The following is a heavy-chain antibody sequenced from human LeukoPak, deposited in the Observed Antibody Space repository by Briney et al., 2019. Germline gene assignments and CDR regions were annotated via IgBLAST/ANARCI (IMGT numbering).Heavy chain of an antibody. Sequence: GASVKVSCKASGYTFTGYYMHWVRQAPGQGLEWMGWINPNSGGTNYAQKFQGRVTMTRDTSISTAYMELSRLRSDDTAVHYCAREFEQQLVRGLQNWFDPWGQGTLVTVSS. CDR3: AREFEQQLVRGLQNWFDP. J-gene: IGHJ5*02. CDR2: INPNSGGT. D-gene: IGHD6-13*01. CDR1: GYTFTGYY. V-gene: IGHV1-2*02.